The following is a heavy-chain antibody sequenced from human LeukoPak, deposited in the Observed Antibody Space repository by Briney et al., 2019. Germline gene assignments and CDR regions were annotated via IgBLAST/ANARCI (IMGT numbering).Heavy chain of an antibody. CDR3: ARADLSPGYSSSWPYYYYYYGMDV. CDR2: INHSGST. V-gene: IGHV4-34*01. Sequence: SETLSLTCAVSGGSISSGGYSWSWIRQPPGKGLEWIGEINHSGSTNYNPSLKGRVTISVDTSKNQFSLKLSSVTAADTAVYYCARADLSPGYSSSWPYYYYYYGMDVWGQGTTVTVSS. D-gene: IGHD6-13*01. CDR1: GGSISSGGYS. J-gene: IGHJ6*02.